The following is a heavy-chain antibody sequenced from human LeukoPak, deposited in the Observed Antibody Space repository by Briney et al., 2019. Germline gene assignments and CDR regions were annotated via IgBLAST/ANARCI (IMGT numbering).Heavy chain of an antibody. CDR1: GGSVSSGSYY. Sequence: ETLSLTCTVSGGSVSSGSYYWSWIRQPPGKGLEWIGYIYYSGSTNYNPSLKSRVTISVDTSKNQFSLKLSSVTAADTAVYYCAKAVRSMVRGVINYYGMDVWGQGTTVTVSS. J-gene: IGHJ6*02. V-gene: IGHV4-61*01. CDR2: IYYSGST. CDR3: AKAVRSMVRGVINYYGMDV. D-gene: IGHD3-10*01.